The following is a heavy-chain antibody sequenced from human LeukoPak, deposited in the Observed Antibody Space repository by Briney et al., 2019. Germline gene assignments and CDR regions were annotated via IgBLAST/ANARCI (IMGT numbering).Heavy chain of an antibody. CDR3: ASLSGRWELSRRHFDY. J-gene: IGHJ4*02. V-gene: IGHV4-39*01. CDR2: IYYRGST. CDR1: GGSIISNTYY. D-gene: IGHD1-26*01. Sequence: SETLSLTCTVSGGSIISNTYYWGWIRQPPGKGLEWIGGIYYRGSTYYNPSLKSRLTISVDTSQNQFSLKLNSVTAADTALYYCASLSGRWELSRRHFDYWGQGTLVTVSS.